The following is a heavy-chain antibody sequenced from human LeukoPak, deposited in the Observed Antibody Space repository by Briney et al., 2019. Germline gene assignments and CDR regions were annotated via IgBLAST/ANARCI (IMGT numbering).Heavy chain of an antibody. CDR1: GFTFSSYA. V-gene: IGHV3-23*01. CDR2: ISGTGGST. D-gene: IGHD3-3*01. CDR3: AKVPYYDFWSGYYYFDY. J-gene: IGHJ4*02. Sequence: EGSLRLSCAASGFTFSSYAMTWVRQSPGKGLEWVSAISGTGGSTYYADSVKGRFTISRDNSKNTLYLQMSSLRAEDTAVYYCAKVPYYDFWSGYYYFDYWGQGTLVTVSS.